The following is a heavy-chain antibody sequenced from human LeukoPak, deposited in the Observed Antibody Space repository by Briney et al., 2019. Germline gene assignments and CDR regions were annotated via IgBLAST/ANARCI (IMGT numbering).Heavy chain of an antibody. CDR3: ARAYSGNYYSFYFDY. CDR1: GFTFNRFG. J-gene: IGHJ4*02. V-gene: IGHV3-33*01. CDR2: IWYDGSNK. D-gene: IGHD1-26*01. Sequence: GGSLRLSCATSGFTFNRFGMHWVRQAPGKGLEWVAVIWYDGSNKDYADSVKGRFTISRDNSKNTLYLQMNSLRPEDTAVYYCARAYSGNYYSFYFDYWGQGTLVTVSS.